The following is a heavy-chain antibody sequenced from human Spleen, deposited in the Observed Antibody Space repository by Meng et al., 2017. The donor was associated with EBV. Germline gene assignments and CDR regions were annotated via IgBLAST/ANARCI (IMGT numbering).Heavy chain of an antibody. V-gene: IGHV7-4-1*02. CDR1: GYTVTGDA. J-gene: IGHJ4*02. CDR3: ARVRGSSWYFFDS. Sequence: QRGQSGSGWKTPGASVTAALPALGYTVTGDAINWVRQAPGQGREWMGWINTNTGNPTYARGFTGRFVFSSDTSVSTAYMEVSSLKAEDTAIYYCARVRGSSWYFFDSWGQGTLVTVSS. D-gene: IGHD6-13*01. CDR2: INTNTGNP.